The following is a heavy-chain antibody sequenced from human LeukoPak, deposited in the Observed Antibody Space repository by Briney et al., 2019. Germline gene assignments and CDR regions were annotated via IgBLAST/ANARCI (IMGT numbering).Heavy chain of an antibody. J-gene: IGHJ2*01. V-gene: IGHV4-59*01. D-gene: IGHD5-24*01. CDR1: GGSISPYY. Sequence: SETLSLTCTVSGGSISPYYWGWIRQPPGKGLEYIGYVHYSGSINYSPSLQNRLTISVDTSTNQFSLRLGSVTAADTAVYYCARLFTPNNFYWHFDLWGRGTLVTVST. CDR2: VHYSGSI. CDR3: ARLFTPNNFYWHFDL.